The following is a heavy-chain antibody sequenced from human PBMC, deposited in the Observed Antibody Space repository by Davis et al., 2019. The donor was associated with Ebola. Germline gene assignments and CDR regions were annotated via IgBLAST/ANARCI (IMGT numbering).Heavy chain of an antibody. J-gene: IGHJ4*01. CDR1: GFTFNDAW. D-gene: IGHD1-1*01. CDR2: IRSRIEGATT. Sequence: GESLKISCAASGFTFNDAWMSWVRQAPGEGLEWVGRIRSRIEGATTDYAASVKGRFTISRDDSKNTLYLQMNSLKTEDTAVYYYGSGGGTFDYWGQGTLVTVSS. CDR3: GSGGGTFDY. V-gene: IGHV3-15*01.